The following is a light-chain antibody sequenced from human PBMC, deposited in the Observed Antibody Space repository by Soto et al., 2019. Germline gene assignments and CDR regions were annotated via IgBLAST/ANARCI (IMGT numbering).Light chain of an antibody. V-gene: IGKV3-20*01. CDR3: QQYGRSPLT. CDR1: QSINSNY. Sequence: VVLTQSPGTLSLSPGERATLSCRASQSINSNYLAWYQQKPGQAPRLLIYGASSRATDIPDRFSGSGSGTDFTLTISRLEPEDFALYYCQQYGRSPLTFGGGTKVEIK. J-gene: IGKJ4*01. CDR2: GAS.